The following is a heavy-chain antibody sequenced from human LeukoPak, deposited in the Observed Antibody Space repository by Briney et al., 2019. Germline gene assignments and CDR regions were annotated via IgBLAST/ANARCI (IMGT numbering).Heavy chain of an antibody. CDR3: ARDRDFYYYDSSGPPDY. Sequence: PGGSLRLSCEASGFTFSTYGMNWVRQAPGKGLEWVSGISGGGNSTYYANSLKGRFTISRDNSKNTLYLQMNSLRAEDTAVYYCARDRDFYYYDSSGPPDYWGQGTLVTVSS. D-gene: IGHD3-22*01. V-gene: IGHV3-23*01. CDR1: GFTFSTYG. J-gene: IGHJ4*02. CDR2: ISGGGNST.